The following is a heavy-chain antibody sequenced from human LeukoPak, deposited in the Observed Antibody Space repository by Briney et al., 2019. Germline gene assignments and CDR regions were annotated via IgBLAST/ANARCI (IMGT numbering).Heavy chain of an antibody. J-gene: IGHJ4*02. CDR2: INPNSGGT. V-gene: IGHV1-2*02. Sequence: ASVKVSCKASGYTFTGYYMHWVRQAPGQGLEWMGSINPNSGGTNYAQKFQVRGTMTRDTSISTAYMELSRLRSDDTAVYYCARVISGSYSYYFDYWGQGALVTVSS. CDR1: GYTFTGYY. CDR3: ARVISGSYSYYFDY. D-gene: IGHD3-22*01.